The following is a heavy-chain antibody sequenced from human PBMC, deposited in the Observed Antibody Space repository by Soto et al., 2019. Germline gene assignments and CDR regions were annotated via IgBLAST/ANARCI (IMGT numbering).Heavy chain of an antibody. Sequence: QLQLQESGSGLVKPSQTLSLTCAVSGGSISSGGYYWSWIRQPPGKGLEWIGYIYHSGSTYYNPSLVSRVDISVDRPKNQYALTLSSATAADTAGYYCAGLAPVVNDYWGQGTLVTVSS. CDR2: IYHSGST. J-gene: IGHJ4*02. CDR1: GGSISSGGYY. V-gene: IGHV4-30-2*01. CDR3: AGLAPVVNDY. D-gene: IGHD2-15*01.